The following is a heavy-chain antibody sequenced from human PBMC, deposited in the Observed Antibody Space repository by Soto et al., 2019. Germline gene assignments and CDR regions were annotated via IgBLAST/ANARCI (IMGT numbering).Heavy chain of an antibody. V-gene: IGHV1-69*02. CDR3: ASDSGYDSLYYYYYMDV. CDR2: IIPILGIA. J-gene: IGHJ6*03. CDR1: GGTFSSYT. Sequence: SVKVSCKASGGTFSSYTISWVRQAPGQGLEWMGRIIPILGIANYAQKFQGRVTITADKSTSTAYMELSSLRSEDTAVYYRASDSGYDSLYYYYYMDVWGKGTTVTVSS. D-gene: IGHD5-12*01.